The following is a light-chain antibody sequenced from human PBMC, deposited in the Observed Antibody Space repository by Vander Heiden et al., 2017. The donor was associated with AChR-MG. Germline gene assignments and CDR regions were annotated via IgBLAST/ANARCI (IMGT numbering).Light chain of an antibody. CDR2: QDG. V-gene: IGLV3-1*01. J-gene: IGLJ2*01. CDR3: QAWDSSSVV. Sequence: SYELTQAPSVSVSPGGTARITCSGDKLVEKYVCWYQQRPGQSPVLVIYQDGKRPSGIPERFSGSNSGSTATLTISGTQAMDEADYYCQAWDSSSVVFGGGTKLTVL. CDR1: KLVEKY.